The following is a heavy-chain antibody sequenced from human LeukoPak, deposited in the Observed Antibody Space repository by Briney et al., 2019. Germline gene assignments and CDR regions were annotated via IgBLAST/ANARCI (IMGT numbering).Heavy chain of an antibody. Sequence: SETLSLTCAVYGGSFSGYYWSWIRQPPGTGLEWIGEINHSGSTNYNPSLKSRVTISVDTSKNQFSLKLSSVTAADTAVYYCARAYYDSSGYGYWGQGTLVTVSS. D-gene: IGHD3-22*01. J-gene: IGHJ4*02. CDR2: INHSGST. CDR3: ARAYYDSSGYGY. CDR1: GGSFSGYY. V-gene: IGHV4-34*01.